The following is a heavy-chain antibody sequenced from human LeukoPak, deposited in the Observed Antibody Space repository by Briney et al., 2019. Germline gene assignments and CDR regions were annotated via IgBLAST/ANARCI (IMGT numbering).Heavy chain of an antibody. Sequence: ASVKVSCKASGYTFSSYYMHWVRQGPGQGLEWMGMINPSGGSTTYAQKFQGRVTMTRDTSTSTVSMDLSSLRSEDTAVYYCARGRLGGGDYWGQGTLVTVSS. D-gene: IGHD3-16*01. J-gene: IGHJ4*02. CDR3: ARGRLGGGDY. CDR1: GYTFSSYY. CDR2: INPSGGST. V-gene: IGHV1-46*01.